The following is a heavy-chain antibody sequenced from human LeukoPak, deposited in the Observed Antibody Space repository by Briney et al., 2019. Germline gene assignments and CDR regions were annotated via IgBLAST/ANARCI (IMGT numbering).Heavy chain of an antibody. Sequence: GGSLRLSCAASGFTFSNYWMHWVRQAPGKELVWVSHINSDASTTTYADFVKGRFTISRDNAKNTMYLQMNSLGAEDTAVYYCARDYDYPWGSYRYDAFDVWGQGTVVTVSS. V-gene: IGHV3-74*01. D-gene: IGHD3-16*02. J-gene: IGHJ3*01. CDR1: GFTFSNYW. CDR3: ARDYDYPWGSYRYDAFDV. CDR2: INSDASTT.